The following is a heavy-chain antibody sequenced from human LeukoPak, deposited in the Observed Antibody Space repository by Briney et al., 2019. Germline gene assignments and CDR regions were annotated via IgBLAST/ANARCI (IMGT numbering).Heavy chain of an antibody. V-gene: IGHV3-11*01. CDR1: GFTFSDYY. D-gene: IGHD5-12*01. Sequence: PGGSLRLSCAASGFTFSDYYMSWIRQAPGKALEWVAYIASSGSAIYYADSVKGRFTISRDNAKNSLYLQMNGLTADDTAIYYCASDIVAKSGDYWGQGTLVTVSS. CDR2: IASSGSAI. J-gene: IGHJ4*02. CDR3: ASDIVAKSGDY.